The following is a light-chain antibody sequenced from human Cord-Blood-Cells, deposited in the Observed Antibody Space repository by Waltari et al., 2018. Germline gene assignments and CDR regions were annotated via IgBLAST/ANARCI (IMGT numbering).Light chain of an antibody. J-gene: IGLJ3*02. CDR2: EGS. CDR3: CSYAGSSTWV. Sequence: QSALTQPASVSGSPGQSITIPCTGTSSDVGSYNHVPWSQQHPGKAPKLMIYEGSKRPSGVSNRFSGSKSGNTASLTISGLQAEDEADYYCCSYAGSSTWVFGGGTKLTVL. CDR1: SSDVGSYNH. V-gene: IGLV2-23*01.